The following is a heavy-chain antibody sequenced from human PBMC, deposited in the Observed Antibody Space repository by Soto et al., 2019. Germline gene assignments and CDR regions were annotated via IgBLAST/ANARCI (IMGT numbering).Heavy chain of an antibody. J-gene: IGHJ4*02. Sequence: PSETLSLTCTVSGGSISSYYYSWIRQPPGKGLEWIGDIYYSGGANYNPSLKSRLTISVDTSKNQFSLKLSSVTAADTAVYYCARPTYYYDSSGPPGYWGQGTLVTVSS. D-gene: IGHD3-22*01. CDR1: GGSISSYY. CDR2: IYYSGGA. V-gene: IGHV4-59*08. CDR3: ARPTYYYDSSGPPGY.